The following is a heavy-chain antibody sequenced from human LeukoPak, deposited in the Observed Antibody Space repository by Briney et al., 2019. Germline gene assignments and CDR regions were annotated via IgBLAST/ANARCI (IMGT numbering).Heavy chain of an antibody. D-gene: IGHD2-15*01. CDR2: IYTSGST. CDR1: GGSISSYY. V-gene: IGHV4-4*07. Sequence: PSETLSLTCTVSGGSISSYYWSWIRQPARKGLEWIGRIYTSGSTNYNPSLKSRVTMSVDTSKNQFSLKLSSVTAADTAVYYCARDLMVAATPSYYYYMDVWGKGTTVTVSS. CDR3: ARDLMVAATPSYYYYMDV. J-gene: IGHJ6*03.